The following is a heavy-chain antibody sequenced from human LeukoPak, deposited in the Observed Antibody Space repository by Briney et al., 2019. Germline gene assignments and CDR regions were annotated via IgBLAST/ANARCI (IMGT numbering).Heavy chain of an antibody. CDR1: GGSISSGDHC. V-gene: IGHV4-30-4*01. CDR2: IYYSGST. CDR3: ARAGIDIEAGGTIHNWFDP. J-gene: IGHJ5*02. D-gene: IGHD6-13*01. Sequence: SETLSLTCSVSGGSISSGDHCWSWIRQPPGKGLEWIGYIYYSGSTYYNPSLKSRVSISVDTSKNQFSLKLSSVTAADTAVYYCARAGIDIEAGGTIHNWFDPWGQGTQVTVSS.